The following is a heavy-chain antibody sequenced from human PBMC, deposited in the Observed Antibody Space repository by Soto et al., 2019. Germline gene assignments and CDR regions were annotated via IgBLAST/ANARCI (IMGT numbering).Heavy chain of an antibody. CDR2: ISWNSGSI. V-gene: IGHV3-9*01. J-gene: IGHJ4*02. D-gene: IGHD6-13*01. CDR3: AKDAVEDSSSWYYFDY. CDR1: GFTFDDYA. Sequence: EVQLVESGGGLVQPGRSLRLSCAASGFTFDDYAMHWVRQAPGKGLEWVSGISWNSGSIGYADSVKGRFTISRDNAKNFLYLQMNSLRAEDTALYYCAKDAVEDSSSWYYFDYWGQGTLVTVSS.